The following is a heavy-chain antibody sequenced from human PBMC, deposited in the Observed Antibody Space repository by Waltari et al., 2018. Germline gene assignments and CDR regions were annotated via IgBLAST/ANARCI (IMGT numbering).Heavy chain of an antibody. CDR2: IYHSGST. J-gene: IGHJ6*04. Sequence: QVQLQESGPGLVKPSETLSLPCAVSGYSISSGYYWGWIRQPPGKGLEWIGSIYHSGSTNYNPSLKIRVTLSVDTSKNQFSLKLSFVTAADTAVHYCAIDGPQDSWSGYHRPYDYHYGTDVWRKGTPVTVSS. CDR1: GYSISSGYY. CDR3: AIDGPQDSWSGYHRPYDYHYGTDV. D-gene: IGHD3-3*01. V-gene: IGHV4-38-2*02.